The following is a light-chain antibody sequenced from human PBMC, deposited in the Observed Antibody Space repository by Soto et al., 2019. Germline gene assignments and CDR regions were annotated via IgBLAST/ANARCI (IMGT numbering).Light chain of an antibody. J-gene: IGLJ2*01. Sequence: QSVLTQPASVSGSPGQSITITCTGTSSDIGDYDYVSWYQQRPGKAPKLMVSEVSDRPSGVSIRFSGSKSGSTASLTISGLQAEDEADYYCTSYTSSGTVIFGGGTKLTVL. CDR2: EVS. V-gene: IGLV2-14*01. CDR3: TSYTSSGTVI. CDR1: SSDIGDYDY.